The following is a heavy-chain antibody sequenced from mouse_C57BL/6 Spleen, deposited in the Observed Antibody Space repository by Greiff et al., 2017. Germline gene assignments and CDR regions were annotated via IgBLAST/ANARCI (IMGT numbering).Heavy chain of an antibody. CDR3: AREGAMMVTAYFDY. D-gene: IGHD2-3*01. Sequence: QVQLQQSGPELVKPGASVKISCKASGYAFSSSWMNWVKQRPGKGLEWIGRIYPGDGDTNYNGKFKGKATLTADKSSSTAYMQLSSLTSEDSAVYLCAREGAMMVTAYFDYWGQGTTLTVSS. CDR1: GYAFSSSW. CDR2: IYPGDGDT. J-gene: IGHJ2*01. V-gene: IGHV1-82*01.